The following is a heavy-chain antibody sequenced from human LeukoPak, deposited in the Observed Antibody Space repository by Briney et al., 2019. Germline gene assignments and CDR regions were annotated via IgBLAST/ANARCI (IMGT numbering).Heavy chain of an antibody. CDR1: TFTKAW. CDR3: TTEYFGGFEY. CDR2: VKNRGDGMAT. D-gene: IGHD3-16*01. Sequence: GGSLRLSCVLSTFTKAWMNWVRQAPGKGLEWVGRVKNRGDGMATDYAAPVKGRFIISRDDSKKTVYLQMDSLKTEDTAVYFCTTEYFGGFEYWGQGTLVTVSS. V-gene: IGHV3-15*07. J-gene: IGHJ4*02.